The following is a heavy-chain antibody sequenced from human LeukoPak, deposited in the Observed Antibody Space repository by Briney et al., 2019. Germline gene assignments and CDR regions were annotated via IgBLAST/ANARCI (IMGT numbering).Heavy chain of an antibody. J-gene: IGHJ4*02. CDR1: GYSISSGYY. CDR3: ARQGGDYFDY. V-gene: IGHV4-38-2*01. Sequence: PSETLPLTCAVSGYSISSGYYWGWIRQPPGKGLEWIGSIYHRGSTYYNPSLKSRVTISVDTSKNQFSLKLSSVTAADTAVYFCARQGGDYFDYWGQGTLVTVSS. D-gene: IGHD1-26*01. CDR2: IYHRGST.